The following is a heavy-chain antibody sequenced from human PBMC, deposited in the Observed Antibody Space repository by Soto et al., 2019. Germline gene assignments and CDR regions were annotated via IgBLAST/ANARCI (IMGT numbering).Heavy chain of an antibody. CDR1: GDSMNNDY. J-gene: IGHJ4*02. V-gene: IGHV4-59*08. CDR3: VRLQYSSGGDY. Sequence: QVQLQESGPGLVKPSETLSLTCTVSGDSMNNDYWSWIRQPPGKGLEWIGFMYDSGRTNYNPSLKTRVTKSTDTSKNEFSLKLSSVNAADTAMYYCVRLQYSSGGDYWGQGILVTVSS. CDR2: MYDSGRT. D-gene: IGHD6-19*01.